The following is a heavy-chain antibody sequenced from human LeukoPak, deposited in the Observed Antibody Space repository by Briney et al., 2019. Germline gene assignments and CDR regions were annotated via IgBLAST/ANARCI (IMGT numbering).Heavy chain of an antibody. V-gene: IGHV3-53*01. Sequence: GGSLRLSCAASGFTFSNAWMSWVRQAPGKGLEWVSVIYSGGSTYYADSVKGRFTISRDNSKNTLYLQMNSLRAEDTAVYYCAREGSQAAGTWFDPWGQGTLVTVSS. CDR2: IYSGGST. CDR3: AREGSQAAGTWFDP. CDR1: GFTFSNAW. J-gene: IGHJ5*02. D-gene: IGHD6-13*01.